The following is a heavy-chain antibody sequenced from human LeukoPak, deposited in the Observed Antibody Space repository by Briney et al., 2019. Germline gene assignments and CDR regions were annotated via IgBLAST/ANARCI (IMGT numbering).Heavy chain of an antibody. CDR3: ARVVDIVATIWFDY. CDR1: GFTFSSYW. Sequence: PGGSLGLSCAASGFTFSSYWMSWVRQAPGKGLEWVANIKQDGSEKYYVDSVKGRFTISRDNAKNSLYLQMNSLRAEDTAVYYCARVVDIVATIWFDYWGQGTLVTVSS. CDR2: IKQDGSEK. J-gene: IGHJ4*02. V-gene: IGHV3-7*01. D-gene: IGHD5-12*01.